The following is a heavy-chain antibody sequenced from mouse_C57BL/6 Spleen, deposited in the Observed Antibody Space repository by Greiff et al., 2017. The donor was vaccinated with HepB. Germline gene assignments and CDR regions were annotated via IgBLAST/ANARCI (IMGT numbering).Heavy chain of an antibody. CDR3: ARSVAYSTAMDY. Sequence: QVQLKQSGTELVKPGASVKLSCKASGYTFTSYWMHWVKQRPGQGLEWIGNINPSNGGTNYNEKFKSKATLTVDKSSSTAYMQLSSLTSEDSAVYYCARSVAYSTAMDYWGQGTSVTVSS. J-gene: IGHJ4*01. D-gene: IGHD2-5*01. CDR2: INPSNGGT. V-gene: IGHV1-53*01. CDR1: GYTFTSYW.